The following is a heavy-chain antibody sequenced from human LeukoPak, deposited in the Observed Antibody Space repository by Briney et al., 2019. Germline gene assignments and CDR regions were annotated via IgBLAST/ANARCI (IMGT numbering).Heavy chain of an antibody. V-gene: IGHV1-18*01. CDR1: GYTFTSYG. CDR2: ISAYNGNT. CDR3: ARELGTMARGVIIRGTFDY. Sequence: ASVKVSCKASGYTFTSYGISWVRQAPGQGLEWMGWISAYNGNTNYAQKLQGRVTMTTDTSTSTAYMELRSLRSDDTAVYYCARELGTMARGVIIRGTFDYWGQGTLVTVSS. J-gene: IGHJ4*02. D-gene: IGHD3-10*01.